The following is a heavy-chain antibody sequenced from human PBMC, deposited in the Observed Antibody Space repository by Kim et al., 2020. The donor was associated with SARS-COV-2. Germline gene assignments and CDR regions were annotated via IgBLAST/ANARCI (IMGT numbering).Heavy chain of an antibody. J-gene: IGHJ6*02. CDR2: ISFDGKSE. CDR3: AKARGGSWYSDYAYSGIDV. V-gene: IGHV3-30*18. Sequence: GGSLRLSCAASGFTLTSSGMHWVRQAPGKGLEWVALISFDGKSEYYSDSVKGRFTISRDIPKNTLFLQMISLRVEDSGIYFCAKARGGSWYSDYAYSGIDVWGHGTTVTVSS. D-gene: IGHD6-13*01. CDR1: GFTLTSSG.